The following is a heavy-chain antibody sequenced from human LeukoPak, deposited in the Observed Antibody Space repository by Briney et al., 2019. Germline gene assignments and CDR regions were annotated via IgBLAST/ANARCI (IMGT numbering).Heavy chain of an antibody. CDR2: INHSGST. D-gene: IGHD2-2*01. CDR3: TRARLHMPDAFDI. Sequence: SETLSLTCAVYGGSFSGYYWSWIRQPPGKGLEWIGEINHSGSTNYNPSLKSRVTISVDTSKNQFSLKLSSVTAADTAIYYCTRARLHMPDAFDIWSQGTMVTVSS. V-gene: IGHV4-34*01. J-gene: IGHJ3*02. CDR1: GGSFSGYY.